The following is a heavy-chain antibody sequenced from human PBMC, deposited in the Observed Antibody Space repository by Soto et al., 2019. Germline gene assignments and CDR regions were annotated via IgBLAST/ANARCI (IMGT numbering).Heavy chain of an antibody. V-gene: IGHV3-74*03. CDR2: INTDGTTT. CDR3: AKDLSWGQCDY. J-gene: IGHJ4*02. Sequence: EVQLVESGGGLVQPGGSLRLSCAGSGFTFSNYWMHWVRQDPEKGLVWVSTINTDGTTTQYADSVKGRFTVTRDNTKITLYLQMNSLSVEDTAVCFCAKDLSWGQCDYWGQGTLVTVSS. CDR1: GFTFSNYW. D-gene: IGHD3-16*01.